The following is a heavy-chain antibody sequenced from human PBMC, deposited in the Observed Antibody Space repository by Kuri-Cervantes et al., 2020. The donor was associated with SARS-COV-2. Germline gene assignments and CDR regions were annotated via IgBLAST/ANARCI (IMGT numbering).Heavy chain of an antibody. CDR1: GFTFSSYA. CDR3: ASLPGIGAAVAGGNDY. CDR2: ISYDGSNK. V-gene: IGHV3-30-3*01. D-gene: IGHD6-19*01. J-gene: IGHJ4*02. Sequence: GGSLRLSCAASGFTFSSYAMHWVRQAPGKGLEWVAVISYDGSNKYYADSVKGRFTISRDNAKNSLYLQMNSLRDEDTAVYYCASLPGIGAAVAGGNDYWGQGTLVTVSS.